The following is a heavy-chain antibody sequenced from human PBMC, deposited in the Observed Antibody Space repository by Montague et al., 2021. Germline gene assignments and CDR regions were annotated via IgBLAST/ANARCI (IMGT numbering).Heavy chain of an antibody. J-gene: IGHJ4*02. V-gene: IGHV4-31*03. CDR2: IHYTGYT. CDR1: GASFNYGDYY. Sequence: TLSLTCNVSGASFNYGDYYWTWIRQHPGKGLEWIGYIHYTGYTQYNPSLNSRLTLSVDTSKNQFSLMLNSVTAADTAVYYCARDVGRYTPVGHFDSWGQGTRVIVSS. D-gene: IGHD2-2*02. CDR3: ARDVGRYTPVGHFDS.